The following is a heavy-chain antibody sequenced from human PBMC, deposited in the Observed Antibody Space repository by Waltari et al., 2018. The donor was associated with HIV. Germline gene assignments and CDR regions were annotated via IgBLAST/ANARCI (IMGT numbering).Heavy chain of an antibody. V-gene: IGHV3-33*01. CDR2: INYDGSNT. Sequence: VQLMESGGGVVQPGKSLRLSCATSGFTFGSYGIHWVRQAPGKGLDWLAVINYDGSNTFYAESLKGRFLISRDNSKNTLFLQMNSLRDEDTGLYYCARDKAPYSSSSAVDYWGQGTLVTVS. CDR3: ARDKAPYSSSSAVDY. CDR1: GFTFGSYG. J-gene: IGHJ4*02. D-gene: IGHD6-6*01.